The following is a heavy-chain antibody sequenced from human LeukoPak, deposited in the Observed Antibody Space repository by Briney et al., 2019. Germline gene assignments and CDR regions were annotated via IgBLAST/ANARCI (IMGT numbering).Heavy chain of an antibody. J-gene: IGHJ4*02. CDR2: IYHSGST. V-gene: IGHV4-30-2*01. CDR3: ARGTYYYDSSGYYYSPYYFDY. Sequence: PSETLSLTCAVSGGSISSGGYSWSWIRQPPGKGLEWIGYIYHSGSTYYNPSLKSRVTISVDRSKNQFSLKLSSVTAADTAVYYCARGTYYYDSSGYYYSPYYFDYWGQGTLVTVSS. CDR1: GGSISSGGYS. D-gene: IGHD3-22*01.